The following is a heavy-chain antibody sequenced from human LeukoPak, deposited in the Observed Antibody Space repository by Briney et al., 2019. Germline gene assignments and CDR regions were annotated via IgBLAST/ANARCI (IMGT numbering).Heavy chain of an antibody. J-gene: IGHJ6*02. V-gene: IGHV3-48*03. D-gene: IGHD6-13*01. CDR3: ATTRIAAAGLTDV. CDR1: GFTFRSYE. CDR2: ISSSGSTI. Sequence: GGSLGLSCAASGFTFRSYEMNWVRQAPGKGLEGVSYISSSGSTIYYADSVKGRFTISRDNAKNSLYLQMNSLRAEDTAVYYCATTRIAAAGLTDVWGQGTTVTVSS.